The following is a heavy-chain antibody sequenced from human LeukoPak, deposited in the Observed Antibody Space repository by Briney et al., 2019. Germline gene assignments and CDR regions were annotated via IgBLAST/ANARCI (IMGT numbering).Heavy chain of an antibody. J-gene: IGHJ4*02. Sequence: PGGSLRLSWAASGXTFDDYAMHWVRQVPGKGLEWVSLISGNGGNTYYADSVKGRFTISRDNSKNSLYLQMNSLRTEDTALYYCAKDISNWNSRHFDYWGQGTLVTVSS. CDR2: ISGNGGNT. V-gene: IGHV3-43*02. CDR3: AKDISNWNSRHFDY. CDR1: GXTFDDYA. D-gene: IGHD1-7*01.